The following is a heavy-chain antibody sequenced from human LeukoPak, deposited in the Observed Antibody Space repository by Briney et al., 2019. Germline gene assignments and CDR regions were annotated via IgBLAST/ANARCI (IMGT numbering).Heavy chain of an antibody. D-gene: IGHD6-13*01. CDR3: ARGKLGIAALYYYYYYMDV. J-gene: IGHJ6*03. Sequence: ASVTVSFKASGYTFTSYDINWVRQATGQGLEWMGWMNPNSGNTGYAQKFQGRVTITRHTSISTAYMELSSLRSEDTAVYYCARGKLGIAALYYYYYYMDVWGKGTTVTVSS. CDR2: MNPNSGNT. V-gene: IGHV1-8*03. CDR1: GYTFTSYD.